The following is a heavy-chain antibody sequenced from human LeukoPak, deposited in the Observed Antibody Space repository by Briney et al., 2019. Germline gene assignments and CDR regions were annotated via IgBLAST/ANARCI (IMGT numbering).Heavy chain of an antibody. CDR2: ISGSGGST. Sequence: PGGSLRLSCAASGFTFSSYAMSWVRQAPGKGLEWASAISGSGGSTYYADSVKGRFTISRDNSKNTLYLQMNSLRAEDTAVYYCAKDRGRYSYGYPKRGYYFDYWGQGTLVTVSS. CDR3: AKDRGRYSYGYPKRGYYFDY. J-gene: IGHJ4*02. V-gene: IGHV3-23*01. CDR1: GFTFSSYA. D-gene: IGHD5-18*01.